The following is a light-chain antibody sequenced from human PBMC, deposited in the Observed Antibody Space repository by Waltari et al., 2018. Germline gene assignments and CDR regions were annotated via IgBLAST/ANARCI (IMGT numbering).Light chain of an antibody. CDR3: QQYYVFPRT. CDR1: VSLLYGADHKHY. Sequence: DIAMTQSPDSLSVSLGGTATITCKATVSLLYGADHKHYLSWYQQKPGQPPKLLIYWASTRASGVPDRFSGSGVLTEFTLTNTNLQPEDVAVYYCQQYYVFPRTFGPGTKVTIK. J-gene: IGKJ1*01. CDR2: WAS. V-gene: IGKV4-1*01.